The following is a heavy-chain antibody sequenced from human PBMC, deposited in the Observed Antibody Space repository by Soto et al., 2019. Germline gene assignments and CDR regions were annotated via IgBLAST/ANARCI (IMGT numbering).Heavy chain of an antibody. V-gene: IGHV3-30*18. D-gene: IGHD6-19*01. J-gene: IGHJ6*02. CDR1: GFTFSSYG. CDR2: ISYDGSNK. Sequence: QVQLVESGGGVVQPGRSLRLSCAASGFTFSSYGMHWVRQAPGKGLEWVAVISYDGSNKYYADSVKGRFTISRDNSKKTLYLQMNSLRAEDTAVYYCAKTSYGEQWLAWDVRRVYYYGMDVWGQGTTVTVSS. CDR3: AKTSYGEQWLAWDVRRVYYYGMDV.